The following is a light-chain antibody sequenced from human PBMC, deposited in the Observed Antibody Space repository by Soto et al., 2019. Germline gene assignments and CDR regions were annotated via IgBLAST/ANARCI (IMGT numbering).Light chain of an antibody. CDR3: SSYTSSTTLV. V-gene: IGLV2-14*01. CDR2: DVS. CDR1: SSDIGSYNY. J-gene: IGLJ2*01. Sequence: QSALTQPASVSGSPGQSITISCTGTSSDIGSYNYVSWYQQNPGKAPKLMIYDVSNRPSGISNRFSGSKSGNTASLTISGLQAEDEADYYRSSYTSSTTLVFGGGTKLTVL.